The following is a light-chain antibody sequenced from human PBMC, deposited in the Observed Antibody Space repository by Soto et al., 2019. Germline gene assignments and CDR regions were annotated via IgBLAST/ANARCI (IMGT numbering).Light chain of an antibody. V-gene: IGKV3-15*01. Sequence: VLTQSPGTLSLTSGERATLSCRASQSISGTYLAWYQQKPGQAPRLLIYDASTRATGIPARFNGSGSGTEFTLTISSLQSEDFAAYYCQQYNNCPPRPFGQGT. CDR1: QSISGTY. CDR2: DAS. J-gene: IGKJ1*01. CDR3: QQYNNCPPRP.